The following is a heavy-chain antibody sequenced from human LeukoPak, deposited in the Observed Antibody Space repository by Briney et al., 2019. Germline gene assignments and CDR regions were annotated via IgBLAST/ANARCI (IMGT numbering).Heavy chain of an antibody. CDR1: GFTFSDYY. J-gene: IGHJ4*02. Sequence: GGSLRLSCAASGFTFSDYYMSLVRQAPGKGLGWVSYISSSGSTIYYADSVKGRFTISRDNAKNSLYLQMNSLRADDTAVYYCAGKSYSGSGKQNDYWGQGTLVTVSS. CDR3: AGKSYSGSGKQNDY. CDR2: ISSSGSTI. V-gene: IGHV3-11*04. D-gene: IGHD3-10*01.